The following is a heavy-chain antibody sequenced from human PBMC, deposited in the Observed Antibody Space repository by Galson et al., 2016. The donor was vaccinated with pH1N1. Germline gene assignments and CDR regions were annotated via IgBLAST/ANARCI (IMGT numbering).Heavy chain of an antibody. Sequence: CAISGDSVSSNSAAWNWIRQSPSRGLEWLGRTYYRSKWFYNYAVSVQGRITINPDTSKNQFSLQLNSVTPDDTAFYYCARHSPGRAVGVFDCWGQGTLVTVSS. CDR3: ARHSPGRAVGVFDC. V-gene: IGHV6-1*01. D-gene: IGHD6-19*01. J-gene: IGHJ4*02. CDR2: TYYRSKWFY. CDR1: GDSVSSNSAA.